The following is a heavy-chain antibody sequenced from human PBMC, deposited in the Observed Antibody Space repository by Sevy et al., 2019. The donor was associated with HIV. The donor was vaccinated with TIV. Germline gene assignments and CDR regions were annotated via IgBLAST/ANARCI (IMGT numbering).Heavy chain of an antibody. V-gene: IGHV1-46*01. Sequence: ASVKVSCKASGYTLTRYYIHWVRQAPGQGLEWMGVINPSSGRTTYAQIFQGRITMTRDTSTSIVYMELSSLRSEDTALYYCARDLVIVTGFDPWGQGTLVTVSS. CDR3: ARDLVIVTGFDP. CDR1: GYTLTRYY. D-gene: IGHD3-22*01. J-gene: IGHJ5*02. CDR2: INPSSGRT.